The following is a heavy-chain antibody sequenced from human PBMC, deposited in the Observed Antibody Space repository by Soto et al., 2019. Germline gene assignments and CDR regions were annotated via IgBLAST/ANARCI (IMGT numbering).Heavy chain of an antibody. Sequence: PSETLSLTCTVSGGSISSSSYYWGWIRQPPGKGLEWIGSIYYSGSTYYNPSLKSRVTISVDTSKNQFSLKLSSVTAADTAVYYCASPAAVGNWFDPWGQGTLVTVSS. J-gene: IGHJ5*02. V-gene: IGHV4-39*01. D-gene: IGHD6-13*01. CDR1: GGSISSSSYY. CDR3: ASPAAVGNWFDP. CDR2: IYYSGST.